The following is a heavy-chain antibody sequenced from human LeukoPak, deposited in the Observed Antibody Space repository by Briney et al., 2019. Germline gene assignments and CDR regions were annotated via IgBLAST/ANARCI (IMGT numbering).Heavy chain of an antibody. CDR2: ISWNSGSI. J-gene: IGHJ4*02. D-gene: IGHD6-13*01. V-gene: IGHV3-9*03. Sequence: GGSLRLSCAASGFTFDDYAMHWVRQAPGKGLEWVSGISWNSGSIGYADSVKGRFTIPRDNAKNSLYLQMNSLRAEDMALYYCAKSSAAGDHYFDYWGQGTLVTVSS. CDR3: AKSSAAGDHYFDY. CDR1: GFTFDDYA.